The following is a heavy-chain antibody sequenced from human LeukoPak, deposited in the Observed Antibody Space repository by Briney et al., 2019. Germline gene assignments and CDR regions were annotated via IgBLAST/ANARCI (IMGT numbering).Heavy chain of an antibody. Sequence: ESGPALVKPTQTLTLTCTFSGFSLSTSGMCVSWIRQPPGKALEWLARIDWDDDKYYSTSLKTRLTISKDTSKNQVVLTMTNMDPVDTATYYCARSLLEWFPPSSVDAFDIWGQGTMVTVPS. J-gene: IGHJ3*02. CDR2: IDWDDDK. CDR1: GFSLSTSGMC. D-gene: IGHD3-3*01. CDR3: ARSLLEWFPPSSVDAFDI. V-gene: IGHV2-70*11.